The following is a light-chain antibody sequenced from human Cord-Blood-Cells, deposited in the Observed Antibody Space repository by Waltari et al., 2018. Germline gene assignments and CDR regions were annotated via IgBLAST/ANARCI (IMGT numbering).Light chain of an antibody. CDR2: WAS. J-gene: IGKJ2*01. CDR1: QRVLYSSNNKNY. CDR3: QQYYSTPHT. V-gene: IGKV4-1*01. Sequence: DIVMTQSPDSLAVSLGERATINCKSSQRVLYSSNNKNYLAWYQQKPGQPPKLLIYWASTRESWVPDRFRGSGSGTDFTLTISSLQAEDVAVYYCQQYYSTPHTFGQGTKLEIK.